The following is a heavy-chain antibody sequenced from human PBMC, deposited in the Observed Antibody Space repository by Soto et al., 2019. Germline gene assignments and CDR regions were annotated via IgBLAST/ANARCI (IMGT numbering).Heavy chain of an antibody. D-gene: IGHD2-2*01. CDR2: INHSGST. Sequence: QVQLQQWGAGLLKPSETLSLTCAVYGWSFSGYYWSWIRQPPGKGLEWSGEINHSGSTNYNPSLKGLVTILVDSSNNQLSLKLSSVNAAYTSLYYCARGPRYCISSSYYAPYYLGQGTMVTVSS. CDR3: ARGPRYCISSSYYAPYY. J-gene: IGHJ4*02. CDR1: GWSFSGYY. V-gene: IGHV4-34*01.